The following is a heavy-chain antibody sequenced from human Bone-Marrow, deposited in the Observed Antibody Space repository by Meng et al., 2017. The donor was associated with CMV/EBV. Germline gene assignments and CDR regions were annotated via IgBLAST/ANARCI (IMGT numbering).Heavy chain of an antibody. CDR3: ARGPIDSVSN. J-gene: IGHJ4*02. CDR2: MNPNSGNT. CDR1: GYTFTSYG. V-gene: IGHV1-8*02. D-gene: IGHD2-15*01. Sequence: ASVKVSCKASGYTFTSYGISWVRQAPGQGLEWMGWMNPNSGNTGYSQKFQGRVTMTRDTSISTAYMELSSLRSEDTAVYYCARGPIDSVSNWGQGTLVTVSS.